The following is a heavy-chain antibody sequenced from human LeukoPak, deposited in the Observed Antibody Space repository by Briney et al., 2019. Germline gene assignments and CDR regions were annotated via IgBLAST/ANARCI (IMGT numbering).Heavy chain of an antibody. CDR3: ARALYDSSDSDAFDI. J-gene: IGHJ3*02. CDR1: GFTFNNYE. D-gene: IGHD3-22*01. Sequence: GGXLRLSCAASGFTFNNYEMNWVRQAPGKGVEGVSYISSTSGTKEYADSVKGGFTISRDSAKNSLYLQMNSLRAEDTAVYYCARALYDSSDSDAFDIWGQGTMVTVSS. CDR2: ISSTSGTK. V-gene: IGHV3-48*03.